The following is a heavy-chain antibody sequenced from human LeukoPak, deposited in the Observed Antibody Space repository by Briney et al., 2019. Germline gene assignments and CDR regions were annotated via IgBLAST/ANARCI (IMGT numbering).Heavy chain of an antibody. CDR3: ARTCYMVRGVIITPPYGMDV. D-gene: IGHD3-10*01. Sequence: ASVKVSCKASGGTFGSYAISWVRQAPGQGLEWMGRIIPIFGIANYAQKFQGRVTITADKSTSTAYMELSSLRSEDTAVYYCARTCYMVRGVIITPPYGMDVWGQGTTVTVSS. CDR1: GGTFGSYA. CDR2: IIPIFGIA. V-gene: IGHV1-69*04. J-gene: IGHJ6*02.